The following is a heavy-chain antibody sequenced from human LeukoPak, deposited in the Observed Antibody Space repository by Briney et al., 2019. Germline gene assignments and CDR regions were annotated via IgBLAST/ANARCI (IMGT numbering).Heavy chain of an antibody. V-gene: IGHV3-21*01. J-gene: IGHJ4*02. CDR1: GFTFSSYS. Sequence: GGSLRLSCAASGFTFSSYSMNWVRQAPGKGLEWGSSISSSSSYIYYADSVKGRFTISRDNAKNSLYLQMNSLRAEDTAVYYCARRGRYYYGSGSYPYYFDYWGQGTLVTVSS. CDR2: ISSSSSYI. CDR3: ARRGRYYYGSGSYPYYFDY. D-gene: IGHD3-10*01.